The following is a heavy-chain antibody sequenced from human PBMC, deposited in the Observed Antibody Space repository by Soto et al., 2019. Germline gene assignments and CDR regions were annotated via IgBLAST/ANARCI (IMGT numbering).Heavy chain of an antibody. CDR1: GYIFTDYY. J-gene: IGHJ6*02. V-gene: IGHV1-2*06. Sequence: DSVKVSCKASGYIFTDYYMHWVRQAPGQELGWMGRINPNSGGTNYAQKFQGRVTMTRDTSISTAYTELSSLRSDDTAVYYCAREGDYYDSSGYSVVAYGMDVCG. CDR3: AREGDYYDSSGYSVVAYGMDV. D-gene: IGHD3-22*01. CDR2: INPNSGGT.